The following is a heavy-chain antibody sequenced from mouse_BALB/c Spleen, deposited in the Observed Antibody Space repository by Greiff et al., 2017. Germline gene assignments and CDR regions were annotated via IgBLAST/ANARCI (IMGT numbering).Heavy chain of an antibody. CDR2: IYPGSGST. CDR3: TREGHYGNWYFDV. D-gene: IGHD2-1*01. Sequence: LQQPGSELVRPGASVKLSCKASGYTFTSYWMHWVKQRHGQGLEWIGNIYPGSGSTNYDEKFKSKGTLTVDTSSSTAYMHLSSLTSEDSAVYYCTREGHYGNWYFDVWGAGTTVTVSS. CDR1: GYTFTSYW. V-gene: IGHV1S22*01. J-gene: IGHJ1*01.